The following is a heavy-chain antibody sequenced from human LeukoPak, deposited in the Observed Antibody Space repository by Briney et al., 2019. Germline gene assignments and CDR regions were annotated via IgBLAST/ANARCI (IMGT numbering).Heavy chain of an antibody. J-gene: IGHJ3*02. D-gene: IGHD3-3*01. CDR3: AKDDQRFLEWLGAFDI. V-gene: IGHV3-9*01. CDR1: GFTFDDYA. Sequence: GGSLRLSCAASGFTFDDYAMHWVRQAPGKGLEWVSGISWNSGSIGYADSVKGRFTISRDNAKNSLYLQMNSLRAEDTALYYCAKDDQRFLEWLGAFDIWGQGTMVTVSS. CDR2: ISWNSGSI.